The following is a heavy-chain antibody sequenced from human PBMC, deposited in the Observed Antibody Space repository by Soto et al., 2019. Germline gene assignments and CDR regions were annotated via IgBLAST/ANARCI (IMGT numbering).Heavy chain of an antibody. J-gene: IGHJ6*02. CDR3: ARDGNRGFDMDV. CDR1: GFTFSTYN. Sequence: EVQVVESGGGLVQPGGSLRLSCEVSGFTFSTYNMDWVRQAPGKGLEWVSYITNTGGTIYYADSVRGRFTISRDNAKNTLFLQMNSLRDDDTAVYYCARDGNRGFDMDVWGQGTTVTVSS. CDR2: ITNTGGTI. V-gene: IGHV3-48*02.